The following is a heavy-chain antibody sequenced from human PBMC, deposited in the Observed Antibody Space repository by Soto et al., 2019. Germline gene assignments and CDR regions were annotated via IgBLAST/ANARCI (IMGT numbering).Heavy chain of an antibody. CDR1: GESFIGYY. CDR2: INHGGST. V-gene: IGHV4-34*01. CDR3: AKRIIVTANVNHA. D-gene: IGHD1-26*01. J-gene: IGHJ5*02. Sequence: SETLSLTCAVCGESFIGYYWTWIRQSPGKGLEWIGEINHGGSTNYNPSLKSRVTISIDTSKNQFSLKLTSVTAADTSVYYCAKRIIVTANVNHAWAQGTLGAAS.